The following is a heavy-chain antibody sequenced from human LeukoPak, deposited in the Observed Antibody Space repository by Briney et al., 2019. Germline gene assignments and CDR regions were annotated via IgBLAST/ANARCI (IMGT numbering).Heavy chain of an antibody. D-gene: IGHD1-7*01. CDR1: GYTFTGYY. CDR3: AREITGTTEETFDY. V-gene: IGHV1-2*02. Sequence: ASVKVSCKASGYTFTGYYMHWVRQAPGQGLEWMGWINPNSGGTNYAQKFQGRVTMTRDTSISTAYMELSRLRSDDTAVHYCAREITGTTEETFDYWGQGTLVTVSS. J-gene: IGHJ4*02. CDR2: INPNSGGT.